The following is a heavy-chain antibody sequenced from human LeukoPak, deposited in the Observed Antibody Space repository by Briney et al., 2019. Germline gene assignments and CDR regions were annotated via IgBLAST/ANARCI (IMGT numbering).Heavy chain of an antibody. D-gene: IGHD3-16*01. V-gene: IGHV3-23*01. CDR3: AKASWVSSADAVL. Sequence: GGSLTLSCAASGFIFSSYAMSWVREAPARGLEWVSSLRGNGVTFYADSVKGRFTLSRDESRNTVYLQLNNLRVEDTAVYYCAKASWVSSADAVLWGQGTVVTVSS. J-gene: IGHJ4*02. CDR1: GFIFSSYA. CDR2: LRGNGVT.